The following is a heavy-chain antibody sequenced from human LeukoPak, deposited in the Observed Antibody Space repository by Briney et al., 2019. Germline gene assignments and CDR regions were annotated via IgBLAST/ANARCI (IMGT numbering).Heavy chain of an antibody. Sequence: GGSLRLSCAASGFTLSSYSMNWVRQAPGKGLEWVSYISSSRNDIFYADSVKGRFTISRDNAKHTLYLKMNSLRAEDTAVYYCARDPYYYDSSGYYGEGFDYWGQGTLVTVSS. V-gene: IGHV3-21*01. CDR1: GFTLSSYS. CDR2: ISSSRNDI. J-gene: IGHJ4*02. D-gene: IGHD3-22*01. CDR3: ARDPYYYDSSGYYGEGFDY.